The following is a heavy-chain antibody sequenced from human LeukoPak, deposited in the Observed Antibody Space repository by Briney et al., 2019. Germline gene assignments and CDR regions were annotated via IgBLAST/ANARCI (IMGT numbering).Heavy chain of an antibody. CDR3: ARGPDIVVVPAATYYFYYDMDV. CDR1: GGTFSSYA. CDR2: IIPIFGTA. J-gene: IGHJ6*03. D-gene: IGHD2-2*01. Sequence: ASVKVSCKASGGTFSSYAISWLRQAPGQRLEWMGGIIPIFGTANYAQKFQGRVTITADESTSTAYMELSSLRSEDTAVYYCARGPDIVVVPAATYYFYYDMDVLGKGTTVTVSS. V-gene: IGHV1-69*01.